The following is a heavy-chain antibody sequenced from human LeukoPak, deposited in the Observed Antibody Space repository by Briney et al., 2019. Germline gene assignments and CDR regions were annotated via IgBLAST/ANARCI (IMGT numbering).Heavy chain of an antibody. D-gene: IGHD4-17*01. V-gene: IGHV3-21*01. CDR1: GFTVSSNS. J-gene: IGHJ6*03. CDR2: ISSSSSYI. CDR3: AREGLGDYGDKGGYYMDV. Sequence: KPGGSLRLSCTVSGFTVSSNSWSWVRQAPGKGLEWVSSISSSSSYIYYADSVKGRFTISRDNAKNSLYLQMNSLRAEDTAVYYCAREGLGDYGDKGGYYMDVWGKGTTVTVSS.